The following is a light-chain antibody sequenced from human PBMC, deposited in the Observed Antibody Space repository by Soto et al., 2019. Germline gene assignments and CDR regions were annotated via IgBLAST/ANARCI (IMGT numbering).Light chain of an antibody. J-gene: IGKJ1*01. CDR2: DAS. CDR1: QSVSSN. Sequence: EIVMTQSPATLSVSPGERATLSCRASQSVSSNLAWYQQKPGQAPRLLMYDASTRATGIPARFSGSGSGTEFSLTLSCLQSEDFAVYYCQQYNNWWTSGQGTKVEIK. V-gene: IGKV3-15*01. CDR3: QQYNNWWT.